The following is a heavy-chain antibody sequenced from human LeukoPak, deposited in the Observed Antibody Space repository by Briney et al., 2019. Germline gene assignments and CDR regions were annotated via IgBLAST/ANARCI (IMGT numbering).Heavy chain of an antibody. J-gene: IGHJ3*02. Sequence: ASVKVSCKASGYTFTGYYMHWVRQAPGQGLEWMGWINPNSGGTNYQGRVTMTRDTSISTAYMELSRLRSDDTAVYYCARDQLHMVRGVIIRDAFDIWGQGTMVTVSS. CDR2: INPNSGGT. D-gene: IGHD3-10*01. CDR3: ARDQLHMVRGVIIRDAFDI. V-gene: IGHV1-2*02. CDR1: GYTFTGYY.